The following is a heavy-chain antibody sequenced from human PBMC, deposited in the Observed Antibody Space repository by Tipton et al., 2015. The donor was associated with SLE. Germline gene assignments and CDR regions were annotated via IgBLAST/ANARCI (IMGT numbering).Heavy chain of an antibody. CDR2: IYYSGST. D-gene: IGHD3-10*01. J-gene: IGHJ4*02. Sequence: TLSLTCTVSGASINNNNNYWGWIRQPPGKGLEWIGSIYYSGSTYYKSSLKSRVTISVDTSKNHFSLRLTSVTAADTAVYYCARFYGSDFDYWGQGTLVTVSS. CDR3: ARFYGSDFDY. CDR1: GASINNNNNY. V-gene: IGHV4-39*02.